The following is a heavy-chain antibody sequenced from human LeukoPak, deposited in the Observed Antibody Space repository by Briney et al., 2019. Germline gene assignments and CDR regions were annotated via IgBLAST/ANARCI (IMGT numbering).Heavy chain of an antibody. D-gene: IGHD6-19*01. CDR2: INHSGST. J-gene: IGHJ4*02. CDR1: GGSFSGYY. V-gene: IGHV4-34*01. Sequence: SETLSLTCAVYGGSFSGYYWSWIRQPPGKGLEWIGEINHSGSTYYNPSLKSRVTISVDTSKNQFSLKLSSVTAADTAFYYCARARRQWLVGANIRGDNPPYYYDYWGQGTLVTVSS. CDR3: ARARRQWLVGANIRGDNPPYYYDY.